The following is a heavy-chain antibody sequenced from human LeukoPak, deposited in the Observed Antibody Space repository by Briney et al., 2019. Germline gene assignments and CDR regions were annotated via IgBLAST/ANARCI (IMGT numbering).Heavy chain of an antibody. V-gene: IGHV4-59*01. CDR1: GGSISSYF. J-gene: IGHJ4*02. Sequence: PSETLSLTCTVSGGSISSYFWSWIRQPPGKGLEWIGYIYYSGSGSTNYNPSLKSRVTISVDTSKNQISLKLSSVTAADTAVYYCATQSSGYDQAAAELFDYWGQGTLVTVSS. CDR2: IYYSGSGST. D-gene: IGHD5-12*01. CDR3: ATQSSGYDQAAAELFDY.